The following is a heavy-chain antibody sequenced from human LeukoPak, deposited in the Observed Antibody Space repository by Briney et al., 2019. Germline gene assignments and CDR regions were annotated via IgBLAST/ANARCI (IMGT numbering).Heavy chain of an antibody. CDR1: GFTFSSYS. CDR2: TSSSSSTI. V-gene: IGHV3-48*01. Sequence: GGSLRLSCAASGFTFSSYSMNWVRQAPGKGLEWVSYTSSSSSTIYYADSVKGRFTISRDNAKNSLYLQMNSLRAEDTAVYYCATDYDSTTPGYFDYWGQGTLVTVSS. CDR3: ATDYDSTTPGYFDY. D-gene: IGHD3-22*01. J-gene: IGHJ4*02.